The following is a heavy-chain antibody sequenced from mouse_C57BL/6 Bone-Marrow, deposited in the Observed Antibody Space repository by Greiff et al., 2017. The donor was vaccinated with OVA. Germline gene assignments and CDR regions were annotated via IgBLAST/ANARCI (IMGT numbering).Heavy chain of an antibody. CDR1: GYTFTSYW. Sequence: QVQLQQSGAELVMPGASVKLSCKASGYTFTSYWMHWVKQRPGQGLEWIGEIDPSDSYTNYNQKFKGKSTLTVDKSSSTAYMQLSSLTSEDSAVYYCARRCGITNAWFAYWGQGTLVTVSA. CDR2: IDPSDSYT. V-gene: IGHV1-69*01. J-gene: IGHJ3*01. D-gene: IGHD2-4*01. CDR3: ARRCGITNAWFAY.